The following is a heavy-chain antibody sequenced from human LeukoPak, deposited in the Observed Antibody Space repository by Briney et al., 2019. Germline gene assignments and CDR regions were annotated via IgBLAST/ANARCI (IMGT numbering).Heavy chain of an antibody. CDR1: GFTFSSSS. CDR3: ARDMYYDSSGDAFDI. J-gene: IGHJ3*02. V-gene: IGHV3-21*01. D-gene: IGHD3-22*01. CDR2: ISSSRSYI. Sequence: GGPLRLSCAASGFTFSSSSMNWVRQAPGKGLEWVSSISSSRSYIYYADSVKGRFTISRGNAKNSLYLQMNSLRAEDTAVYYCARDMYYDSSGDAFDIWGQGTMVTVSS.